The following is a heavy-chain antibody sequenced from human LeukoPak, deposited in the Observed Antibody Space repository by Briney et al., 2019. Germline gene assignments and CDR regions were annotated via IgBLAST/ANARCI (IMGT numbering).Heavy chain of an antibody. CDR3: AKDRQQRYGAYDLGDF. CDR2: ISGSGDST. D-gene: IGHD5-12*01. Sequence: GGSLRLSCAASGFTFSDHGMSWVRQAPGKGLEWVSAISGSGDSTYYADSVKGRFTISRDNSKNTLYLQMNSLRAEGTAVYYCAKDRQQRYGAYDLGDFWGQGTLVTVSS. V-gene: IGHV3-23*01. CDR1: GFTFSDHG. J-gene: IGHJ4*02.